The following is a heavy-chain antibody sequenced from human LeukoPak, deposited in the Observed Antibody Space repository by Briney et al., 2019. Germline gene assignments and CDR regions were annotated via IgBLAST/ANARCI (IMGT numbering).Heavy chain of an antibody. Sequence: GGSLRLSCAASGFTFSSYSMNWVRQAPGKGLEWVSYISSSGDTKYYADSVRGRFTISRDNAKNSLYLQMNSLRVEDTAVYYCARDGSGSCYGGTVDVWGQGTTVTVSS. V-gene: IGHV3-48*04. CDR3: ARDGSGSCYGGTVDV. CDR2: ISSSGDTK. CDR1: GFTFSSYS. J-gene: IGHJ6*02. D-gene: IGHD3-10*01.